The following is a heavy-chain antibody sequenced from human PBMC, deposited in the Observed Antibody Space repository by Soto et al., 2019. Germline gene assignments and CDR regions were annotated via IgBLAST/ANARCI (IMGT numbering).Heavy chain of an antibody. V-gene: IGHV3-7*01. J-gene: IGHJ4*02. Sequence: GGSLRLSCAASGFTFSSYWMSWVRQAPGKGLEWVANIKQDGSEKYYVDSVKGRFTISRDHAKNSLYLQMNSLRAEDTAVYYCASANPYSQYSSSFDYWGQGTLVTVSS. CDR1: GFTFSSYW. D-gene: IGHD6-13*01. CDR3: ASANPYSQYSSSFDY. CDR2: IKQDGSEK.